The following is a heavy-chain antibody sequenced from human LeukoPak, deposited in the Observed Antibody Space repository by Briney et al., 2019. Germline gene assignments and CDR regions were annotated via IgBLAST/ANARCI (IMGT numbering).Heavy chain of an antibody. CDR1: GFTVSSNY. CDR2: IYSGGNT. D-gene: IGHD2-2*01. Sequence: PGGSLRLSCAASGFTVSSNYMSWVRQAPGKGLEWVSVIYSGGNTYCADSVKGRFTISRDNSKNTLYLQMNSLRAEDTVVYYCARSPRYCSSTSCFDYWGQGTLVTVSS. J-gene: IGHJ4*02. V-gene: IGHV3-53*01. CDR3: ARSPRYCSSTSCFDY.